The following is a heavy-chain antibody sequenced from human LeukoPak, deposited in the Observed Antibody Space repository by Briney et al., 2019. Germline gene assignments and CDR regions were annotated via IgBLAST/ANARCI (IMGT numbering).Heavy chain of an antibody. CDR2: INPNSGVT. CDR1: GYTFTAYY. Sequence: ASVKVSCKASGYTFTAYYVHWVRQAPGQGLDWMGWINPNSGVTNYAQKFQGRVTMTRDTPISTAYMGLSSLRSDDTAVYYCASGTLDSFDSWGQGTLVTVSS. V-gene: IGHV1-2*02. J-gene: IGHJ4*02. CDR3: ASGTLDSFDS.